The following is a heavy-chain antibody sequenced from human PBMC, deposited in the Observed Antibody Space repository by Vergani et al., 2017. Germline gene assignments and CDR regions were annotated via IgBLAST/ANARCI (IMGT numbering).Heavy chain of an antibody. Sequence: QVQLVQSGAEVKKPGASVKVSCKASGYTFTSYDINWVRQATGQGLEWMGWMNPNSGNTGYAQKFQGRVTMTRNTSISTDYMELSSLRSEDTAVYYCWIYDSSGYYPWDYFDYWGQGTLVTVSS. CDR1: GYTFTSYD. CDR2: MNPNSGNT. V-gene: IGHV1-8*01. CDR3: WIYDSSGYYPWDYFDY. D-gene: IGHD3-22*01. J-gene: IGHJ4*02.